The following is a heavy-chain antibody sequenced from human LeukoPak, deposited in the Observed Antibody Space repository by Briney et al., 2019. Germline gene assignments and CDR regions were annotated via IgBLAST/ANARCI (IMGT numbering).Heavy chain of an antibody. CDR3: AKWDLYSGFYYIDY. CDR2: IKPDGSLI. Sequence: GGSLRLSCSASGFTFSDYWMTWVRQGPGKGLEGVANIKPDGSLIYYVDSVKGRFTISRDNAKNSLYLQMNSLRAEDTAVYYCAKWDLYSGFYYIDYWGQGTLAPVSS. D-gene: IGHD1-26*01. V-gene: IGHV3-7*01. J-gene: IGHJ4*02. CDR1: GFTFSDYW.